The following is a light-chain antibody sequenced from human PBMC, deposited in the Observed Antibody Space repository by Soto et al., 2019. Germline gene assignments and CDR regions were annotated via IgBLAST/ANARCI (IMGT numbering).Light chain of an antibody. CDR2: TNN. CDR3: AAWDDSLNGWV. Sequence: QSVLTQPPSASGTPGQRVNISYSGSSSNIGSRTVNWYQQLPGTAPKLLIYTNNQRPSGVPDRFSGSKSGTSASLAISGLQSEDESDYYCAAWDDSLNGWVFGGGTKLTVL. V-gene: IGLV1-44*01. CDR1: SSNIGSRT. J-gene: IGLJ3*02.